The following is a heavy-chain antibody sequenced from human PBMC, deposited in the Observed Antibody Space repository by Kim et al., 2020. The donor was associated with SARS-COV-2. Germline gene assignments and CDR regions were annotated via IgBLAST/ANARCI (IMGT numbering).Heavy chain of an antibody. Sequence: GGSLRLSCAASGFTFSSYSMDWVRQAPGKGLEWVSSISSSSSYIYYADSVKGRFTISRDNAKNSLYLQMNSLRAEDTAVYYCARDGPRVVVVPAAKGWFDPWGQGTLVTVSS. V-gene: IGHV3-21*01. J-gene: IGHJ5*02. CDR1: GFTFSSYS. D-gene: IGHD2-2*01. CDR3: ARDGPRVVVVPAAKGWFDP. CDR2: ISSSSSYI.